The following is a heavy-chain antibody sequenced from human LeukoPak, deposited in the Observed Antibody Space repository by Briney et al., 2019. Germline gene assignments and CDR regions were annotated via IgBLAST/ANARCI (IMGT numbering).Heavy chain of an antibody. D-gene: IGHD3-22*01. V-gene: IGHV4-61*02. J-gene: IGHJ4*02. CDR2: IYNSGNT. Sequence: SQTLSLTCTVSCGSISSGSYYWSWIRQPAGKGLEWIGRIYNSGNTNYNPSLKSRVTISVDTSQNQFSLKLSSVTAADTAVYYCARDHYYYDSTGYYYLDYWGQGTLVTVSS. CDR3: ARDHYYYDSTGYYYLDY. CDR1: CGSISSGSYY.